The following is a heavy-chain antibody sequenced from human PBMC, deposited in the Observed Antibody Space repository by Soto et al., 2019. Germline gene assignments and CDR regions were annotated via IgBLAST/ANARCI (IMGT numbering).Heavy chain of an antibody. Sequence: GGSLRLSCAASGFTFSSYDMHWVRQATGKGLEWVSAIGTAGDTYYPGSVKGRFTISRENAKNSLYLQMNSLRAEDTAVYYCARGPAAGVFSAFDIWGQGTMVTVSS. V-gene: IGHV3-13*01. CDR2: IGTAGDT. J-gene: IGHJ3*02. CDR1: GFTFSSYD. CDR3: ARGPAAGVFSAFDI. D-gene: IGHD2-2*01.